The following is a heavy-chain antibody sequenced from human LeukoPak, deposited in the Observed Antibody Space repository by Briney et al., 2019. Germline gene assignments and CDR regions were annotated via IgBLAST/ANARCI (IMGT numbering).Heavy chain of an antibody. CDR1: GFTFSNYM. V-gene: IGHV3-74*01. CDR3: LRDLNWSLDQ. Sequence: GGSLRLSCAASGFTFSNYMMHWVRQAPGKGLVWVSRIKSGGITITYADSVKGRFTISRDNAKNTLYLQMNSLRAEDTAVYYCLRDLNWSLDQWGQGTLVTVSS. D-gene: IGHD1-20*01. J-gene: IGHJ4*02. CDR2: IKSGGITI.